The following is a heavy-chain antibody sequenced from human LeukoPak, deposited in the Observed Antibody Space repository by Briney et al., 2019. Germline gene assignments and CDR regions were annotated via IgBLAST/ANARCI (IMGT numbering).Heavy chain of an antibody. J-gene: IGHJ4*02. D-gene: IGHD3-3*01. Sequence: GASVKASCKASGYTFTGYYMHWVRQAPGQGLEWMGWINPNSGGTYYAQQRHDRVTMTTDTSTSTAYMELRSLRPDDAAVYYCARGEGYDFSPLDYWGQGTLVTVSS. V-gene: IGHV1-2*02. CDR2: INPNSGGT. CDR1: GYTFTGYY. CDR3: ARGEGYDFSPLDY.